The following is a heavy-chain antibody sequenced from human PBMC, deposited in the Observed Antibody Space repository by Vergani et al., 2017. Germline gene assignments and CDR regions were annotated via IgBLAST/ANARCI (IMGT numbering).Heavy chain of an antibody. CDR3: ARFRPYYEDAFDI. CDR1: GYTFTGYY. CDR2: INPNSGGI. J-gene: IGHJ3*02. V-gene: IGHV1-2*02. Sequence: QVQLVQSGAEVKKPGASVKVSCKASGYTFTGYYMHWVRQAPGQGLEWMGWINPNSGGINYAQKFQGRVTMTMDTSISTAYMELSRLRSDDTAVYYCARFRPYYEDAFDIWGQGTMVTVSS. D-gene: IGHD3-22*01.